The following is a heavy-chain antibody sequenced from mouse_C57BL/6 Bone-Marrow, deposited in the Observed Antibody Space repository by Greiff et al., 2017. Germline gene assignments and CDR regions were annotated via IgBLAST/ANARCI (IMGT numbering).Heavy chain of an antibody. V-gene: IGHV1-64*01. D-gene: IGHD1-1*01. CDR3: ASHYYGSSPLYFDV. J-gene: IGHJ1*03. CDR2: IHPNSGST. CDR1: GYTFTSYW. Sequence: VQLQQPGAELVKPGASVTLSCKASGYTFTSYWMHWVKQSPGQGLEWIGMIHPNSGSTNYNEKFKSKATLTVDKSSSTAYMQLSSLTSEDSAVYYCASHYYGSSPLYFDVWGTGTTVTVSS.